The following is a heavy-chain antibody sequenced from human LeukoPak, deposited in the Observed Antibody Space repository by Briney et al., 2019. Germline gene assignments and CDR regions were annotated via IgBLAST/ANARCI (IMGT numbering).Heavy chain of an antibody. J-gene: IGHJ3*02. CDR2: IYYSGST. Sequence: SETLSLTCAVYGGSFSGYYWSWIRQPPGKGLEWIGYIYYSGSTNYNPSLKSRVTISVDTSKNQFSLKLSSVTAADTAVYYCASLSSGGDAFDIWGQGTMVTVSS. D-gene: IGHD2-15*01. V-gene: IGHV4-59*01. CDR1: GGSFSGYY. CDR3: ASLSSGGDAFDI.